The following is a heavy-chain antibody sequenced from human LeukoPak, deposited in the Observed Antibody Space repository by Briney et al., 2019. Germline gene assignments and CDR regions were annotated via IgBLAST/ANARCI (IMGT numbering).Heavy chain of an antibody. CDR3: ARQSGSDLPINY. Sequence: RSLRLSCSASGFTFSSYGMYWVRQAPGKGLEWVAVISYHGSNKYYADSVKGRFTISRDNSKNTLYLQMNSLRGEDTAVYYCARQSGSDLPINYWGQGTLVTVSS. V-gene: IGHV3-30*03. CDR1: GFTFSSYG. D-gene: IGHD1-26*01. CDR2: ISYHGSNK. J-gene: IGHJ4*02.